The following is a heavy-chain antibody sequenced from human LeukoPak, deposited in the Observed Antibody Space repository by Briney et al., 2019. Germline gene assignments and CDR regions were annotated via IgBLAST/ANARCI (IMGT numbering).Heavy chain of an antibody. V-gene: IGHV4-59*12. Sequence: PSETLSLTCTVSGGSISSYYWSWIRQPPGKGLEWIGYIYYSGSTDYNPSLKSRVTMSVDTSKNQFSLKLSSVTAADTAVYYCARDSSSPSYYDSSEYYFDYWGQGTLVTVSS. D-gene: IGHD3-22*01. CDR1: GGSISSYY. CDR3: ARDSSSPSYYDSSEYYFDY. J-gene: IGHJ4*02. CDR2: IYYSGST.